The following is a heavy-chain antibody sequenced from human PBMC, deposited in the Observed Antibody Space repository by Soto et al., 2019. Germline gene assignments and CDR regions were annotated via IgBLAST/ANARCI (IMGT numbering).Heavy chain of an antibody. CDR2: STDGSST. D-gene: IGHD3-10*02. V-gene: IGHV3-74*01. CDR1: GFTFSNYW. CDR3: ARGGRMFDYYYGMDV. Sequence: EMQLVESGGGLVQPGGSLRISCAASGFTFSNYWMHWVRQTPGKGLVWVSRSTDGSSTWYADSVKGRFTISRDSAKNTLYLQMSSLRAEDTAVYYCARGGRMFDYYYGMDVWGQGTTVAVSS. J-gene: IGHJ6*02.